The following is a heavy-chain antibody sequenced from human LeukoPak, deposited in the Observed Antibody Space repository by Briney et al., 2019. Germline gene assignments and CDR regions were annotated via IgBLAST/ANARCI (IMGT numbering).Heavy chain of an antibody. Sequence: GGSLRLSCAASGFTFSDYYMSWIRQAPGKGLEWVSCIGSSGSSIYYADSVKGRFTISRDNAKNSLYLQMNSLRAEDTAVYYCARDLPITTVTDYWGQGTLVTVSS. CDR3: ARDLPITTVTDY. J-gene: IGHJ4*02. CDR2: IGSSGSSI. CDR1: GFTFSDYY. V-gene: IGHV3-11*04. D-gene: IGHD4-17*01.